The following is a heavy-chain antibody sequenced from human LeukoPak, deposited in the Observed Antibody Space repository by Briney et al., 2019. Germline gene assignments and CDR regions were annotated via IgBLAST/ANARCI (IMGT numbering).Heavy chain of an antibody. Sequence: GASVKVSCKASGYTFTSYDNNWVRQATGQGLEWMGWMNPNSGNTGYAQKFQGRVTITRNTSISTAYMELSSLRSEDTAVYYCARTMIRKYSYGYWGQGTLVTVSS. J-gene: IGHJ4*02. CDR3: ARTMIRKYSYGY. CDR2: MNPNSGNT. V-gene: IGHV1-8*03. D-gene: IGHD5-18*01. CDR1: GYTFTSYD.